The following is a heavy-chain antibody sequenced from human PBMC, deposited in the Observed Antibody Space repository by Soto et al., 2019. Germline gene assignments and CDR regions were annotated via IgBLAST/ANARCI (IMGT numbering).Heavy chain of an antibody. Sequence: GGSLRLSCAASGLSVRTNYMSWVRQAPGKGLEWVSVIESGGSIYYADSVKGRFIISRDYAKNTVYLQMNTLRVEDTAVYYCARAGRTPDFFGYWGQGTLGTVSS. CDR2: IESGGSI. CDR1: GLSVRTNY. D-gene: IGHD3-3*01. CDR3: ARAGRTPDFFGY. J-gene: IGHJ4*02. V-gene: IGHV3-53*01.